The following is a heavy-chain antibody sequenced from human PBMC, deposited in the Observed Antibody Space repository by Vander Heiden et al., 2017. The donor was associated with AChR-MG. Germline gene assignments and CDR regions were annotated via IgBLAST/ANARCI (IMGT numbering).Heavy chain of an antibody. V-gene: IGHV4-30-4*01. CDR3: ARVMLPGAFDI. CDR2: IYYSGST. Sequence: QAQLQESGPGLVKPSQTLSLTCTVSGGSISSGDYYWSWMRQPPGKGLEWIGYIYYSGSTYYNPSLKSRVTISIDTSKNQFSVKLSSVTAADTAVYYCARVMLPGAFDIWGQGTMVTVSS. CDR1: GGSISSGDYY. D-gene: IGHD3-16*01. J-gene: IGHJ3*02.